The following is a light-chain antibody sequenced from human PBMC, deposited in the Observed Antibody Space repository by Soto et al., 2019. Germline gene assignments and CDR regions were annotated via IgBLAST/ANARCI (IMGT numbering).Light chain of an antibody. CDR1: KNDIGVYDF. CDR3: KSYAGSNTYV. J-gene: IGLJ1*01. V-gene: IGLV2-8*01. Sequence: QSVLTQPPSASGSPGQSVTISCTGTKNDIGVYDFVSWYQHHPGKAPRLIIYEVVQRPSGVPDRFSGSKSGNTASLTVSGLQAADEADYFCKSYAGSNTYVFGGGTRSPS. CDR2: EVV.